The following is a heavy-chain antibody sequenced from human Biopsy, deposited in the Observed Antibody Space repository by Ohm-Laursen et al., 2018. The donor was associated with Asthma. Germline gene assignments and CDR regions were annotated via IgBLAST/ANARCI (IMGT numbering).Heavy chain of an antibody. V-gene: IGHV3-23*01. J-gene: IGHJ4*02. D-gene: IGHD6-19*01. CDR1: GFTFSSSA. Sequence: SLRLSCAAPGFTFSSSAMSWVRQAPGKGLERVSAITGSGGTTYYADSVRGRFTISRDNSKSTLFLQMDSLSAEDTAAYYCAKDFRGIAVAGDRGFDYWGQGTLVTVSS. CDR3: AKDFRGIAVAGDRGFDY. CDR2: ITGSGGTT.